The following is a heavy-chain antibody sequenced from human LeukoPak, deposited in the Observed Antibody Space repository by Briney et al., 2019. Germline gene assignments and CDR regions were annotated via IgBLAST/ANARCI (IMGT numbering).Heavy chain of an antibody. D-gene: IGHD5-18*01. Sequence: SETLSLTCTVSGGSISLYYWGWIRQSPGKGLEWIGSMSYSESTYYNPSLKSRVTISVDTSKNQFSLKLSSVTAADTAVYYCARRGYSYGYFDCWGQGTLVTVSS. J-gene: IGHJ4*02. CDR3: ARRGYSYGYFDC. CDR1: GGSISLYY. V-gene: IGHV4-39*01. CDR2: MSYSEST.